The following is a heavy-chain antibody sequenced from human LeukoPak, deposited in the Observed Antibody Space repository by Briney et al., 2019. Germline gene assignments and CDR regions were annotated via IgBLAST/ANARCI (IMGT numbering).Heavy chain of an antibody. CDR3: ARDRDFDSQNDHFDY. V-gene: IGHV1-2*02. CDR2: INPNSGGT. D-gene: IGHD3-22*01. CDR1: GYTFNAYY. Sequence: GASVKVSCKASGYTFNAYYMYWVRQAPGQGLEWMGWINPNSGGTNYAQKFQGRVTVTRDTSTASVYMELSSLRPEDTAVYYCARDRDFDSQNDHFDYWGQGTQVTVSS. J-gene: IGHJ4*02.